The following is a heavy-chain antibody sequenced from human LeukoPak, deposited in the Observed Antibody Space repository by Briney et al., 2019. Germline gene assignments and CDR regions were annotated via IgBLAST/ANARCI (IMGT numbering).Heavy chain of an antibody. J-gene: IGHJ4*02. CDR3: ARSVMITFGGVIVRGPYYFDY. V-gene: IGHV4-34*01. CDR2: INHSGST. CDR1: GGSFSGYY. D-gene: IGHD3-16*02. Sequence: SETLSLTCAVYGGSFSGYYWSWIRQPPGKGLEWIGEINHSGSTNYNPSLKSRVTISVDTSKNQFSLKLSSVTAADTAVYYCARSVMITFGGVIVRGPYYFDYWGQGTLVTVSS.